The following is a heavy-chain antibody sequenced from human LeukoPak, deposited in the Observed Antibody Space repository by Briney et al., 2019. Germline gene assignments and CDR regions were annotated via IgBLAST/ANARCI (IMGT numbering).Heavy chain of an antibody. D-gene: IGHD5-18*01. Sequence: DSVKGRFTISRDNAKNSLYLQMNSLRAEDTAVYYCARDPAGSYGYFAYWGQGTLVTVSS. V-gene: IGHV3-11*06. J-gene: IGHJ4*02. CDR3: ARDPAGSYGYFAY.